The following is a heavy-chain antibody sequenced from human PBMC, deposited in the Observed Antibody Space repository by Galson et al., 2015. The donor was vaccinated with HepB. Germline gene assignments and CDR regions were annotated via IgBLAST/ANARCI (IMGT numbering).Heavy chain of an antibody. D-gene: IGHD4-17*01. V-gene: IGHV4-31*03. Sequence: TLSLTCTVSGGSISSGGYYWSWIRQHPGKGLEWIGYIYYSGSTYYNPSLKSRVTISVDTSKNQFSLKLSSVTAADTAVYYCARVNGRTVTTFDYWGQGTLVTVSS. CDR2: IYYSGST. J-gene: IGHJ4*02. CDR3: ARVNGRTVTTFDY. CDR1: GGSISSGGYY.